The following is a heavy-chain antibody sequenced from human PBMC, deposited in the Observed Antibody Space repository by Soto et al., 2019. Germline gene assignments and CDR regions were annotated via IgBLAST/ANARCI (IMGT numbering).Heavy chain of an antibody. Sequence: GGSLRLSCAASGFTFSSYAMSWVRQAPGKGLEWVSTITDSGKSTHYADSVKGRFTVSRDNSKNTLYLLMNSLRVEDMALYYCANNHPFLLIPTADHWAQGTLVTVSS. CDR1: GFTFSSYA. V-gene: IGHV3-23*01. CDR2: ITDSGKST. D-gene: IGHD2-2*01. CDR3: ANNHPFLLIPTADH. J-gene: IGHJ1*01.